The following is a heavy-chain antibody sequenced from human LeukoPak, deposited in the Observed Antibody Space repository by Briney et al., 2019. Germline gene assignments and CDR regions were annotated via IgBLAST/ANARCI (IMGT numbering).Heavy chain of an antibody. D-gene: IGHD3-9*01. CDR3: ARDYDILTGSDY. V-gene: IGHV4-39*07. CDR1: GGSISSYY. CDR2: IYYSGST. J-gene: IGHJ4*02. Sequence: SETLSLTCTVSGGSISSYYWSWIRQPPGKGLEWIGSIYYSGSTYYNPSLKSRVTISVDTSKNQFSLKLSSVTAADTAVYYCARDYDILTGSDYWGQGTLVTVSS.